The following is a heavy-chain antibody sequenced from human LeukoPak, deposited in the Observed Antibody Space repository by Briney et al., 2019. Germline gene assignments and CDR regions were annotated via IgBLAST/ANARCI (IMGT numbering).Heavy chain of an antibody. V-gene: IGHV3-21*01. J-gene: IGHJ4*02. CDR1: GFTFSGYS. D-gene: IGHD6-6*01. CDR2: ISSSSSYI. CDR3: AREISSIAARAGFDY. Sequence: KSRGSLRLSCAAPGFTFSGYSMNWVRQAPGKGLEWVSPISSSSSYIYYADSVKGRFTISRDNAKISLYLQMNSLRAEDTAVYYCAREISSIAARAGFDYWGQGTLVTVSS.